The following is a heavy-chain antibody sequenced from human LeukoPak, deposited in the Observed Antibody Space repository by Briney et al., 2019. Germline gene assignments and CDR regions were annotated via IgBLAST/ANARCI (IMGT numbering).Heavy chain of an antibody. Sequence: PSETLSLTCAVYGGSFSGYYWSWIRQPPGKGLEWIGEINHSGSTNYNPSLKSRVTISVDTSKNQFSLKLSSVTAADTAVYYCARRRAYCGGDCPFWAFDIWGQGTVVTVSS. V-gene: IGHV4-34*01. J-gene: IGHJ3*02. D-gene: IGHD2-21*01. CDR1: GGSFSGYY. CDR2: INHSGST. CDR3: ARRRAYCGGDCPFWAFDI.